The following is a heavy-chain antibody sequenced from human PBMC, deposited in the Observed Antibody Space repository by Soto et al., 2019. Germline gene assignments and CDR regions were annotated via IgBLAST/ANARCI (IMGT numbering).Heavy chain of an antibody. V-gene: IGHV3-21*01. CDR3: ASVSRRGYCSGGSCYSTFGAGGY. CDR1: GFTFSSYS. CDR2: ISSSSSYI. D-gene: IGHD2-15*01. Sequence: EVQLVESGGGLVKPGGSLRLSCAASGFTFSSYSMNWVRQAPGKGLEWVSSISSSSSYIYYADSVKGRFTISRDNAKNSLYLQRNSLRAEDTAVYYCASVSRRGYCSGGSCYSTFGAGGYWGQGTLVTVSS. J-gene: IGHJ4*02.